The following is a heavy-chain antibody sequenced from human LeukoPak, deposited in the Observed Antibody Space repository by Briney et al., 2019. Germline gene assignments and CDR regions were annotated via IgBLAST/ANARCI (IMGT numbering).Heavy chain of an antibody. Sequence: GESLQISCKGTGYIFTKYWIAWVRPLPGKGLEWMGIIYPGDSDIRYSPSFQGQVTISADESISTAYLQWSSLEASDTAMYYCARREHSLGADDAFEIWGQGAMVTVAP. CDR3: ARREHSLGADDAFEI. CDR2: IYPGDSDI. J-gene: IGHJ3*02. D-gene: IGHD1/OR15-1a*01. CDR1: GYIFTKYW. V-gene: IGHV5-51*01.